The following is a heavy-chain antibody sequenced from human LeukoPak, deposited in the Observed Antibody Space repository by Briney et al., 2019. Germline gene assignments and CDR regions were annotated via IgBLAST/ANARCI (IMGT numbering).Heavy chain of an antibody. D-gene: IGHD6-13*01. V-gene: IGHV3-23*01. CDR2: ISGSGDST. Sequence: GGSLRLSCAASGFTFSSYAMGWVRQAPGKGLEWVSAISGSGDSTYYGDSVKGRFTISRDNSKNTLYLQMNSLRAEDTAVYYCAKTRPLDSSSWSHGDYWGQGTLVTVSS. CDR1: GFTFSSYA. J-gene: IGHJ4*02. CDR3: AKTRPLDSSSWSHGDY.